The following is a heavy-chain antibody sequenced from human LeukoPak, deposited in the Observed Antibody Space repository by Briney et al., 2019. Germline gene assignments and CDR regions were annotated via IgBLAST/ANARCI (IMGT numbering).Heavy chain of an antibody. CDR2: IYYSGST. J-gene: IGHJ4*02. Sequence: TSETLSLTCTVSGGSISSYYWSWIRQPPGKGLEWIGYIYYSGSTNYNPSLKSRVTISVDTSKNQFSLKLSSVTAADTAVYYCASCSSTSCYYRGMDYWGQGTLVTVSS. V-gene: IGHV4-59*01. CDR1: GGSISSYY. D-gene: IGHD2-2*01. CDR3: ASCSSTSCYYRGMDY.